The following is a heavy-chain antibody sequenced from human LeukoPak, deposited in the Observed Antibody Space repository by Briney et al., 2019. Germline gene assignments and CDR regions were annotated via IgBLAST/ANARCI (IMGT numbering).Heavy chain of an antibody. J-gene: IGHJ6*03. CDR1: EFTFSSYS. D-gene: IGHD2-2*01. V-gene: IGHV4-59*01. CDR3: ARDYGPVLVPAAKDYYYYYMDV. Sequence: GSLRLSCAASEFTFSSYSMNWVRQASGKGLEWIGYIYYSGSTNYNPSLKSRVTISVDTSKNQFSLKLSSVTAADTAVYYCARDYGPVLVPAAKDYYYYYMDVWGKGTTVTVSS. CDR2: IYYSGST.